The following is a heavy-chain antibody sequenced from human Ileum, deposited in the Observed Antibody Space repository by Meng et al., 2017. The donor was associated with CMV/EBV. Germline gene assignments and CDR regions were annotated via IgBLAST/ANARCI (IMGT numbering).Heavy chain of an antibody. Sequence: VQLQGSGPGLVKPSETLSPTCSISGGSITSYYWSWIRQPAGKGLEWIGRIYVSGSTNYNPSLKSRVTMSVDTSKNQFSLKLSSVTAADTAIYYCAKGTGVTDPFDYWGQGTLVTVSS. J-gene: IGHJ4*02. CDR2: IYVSGST. D-gene: IGHD1-14*01. V-gene: IGHV4-4*07. CDR3: AKGTGVTDPFDY. CDR1: GGSITSYY.